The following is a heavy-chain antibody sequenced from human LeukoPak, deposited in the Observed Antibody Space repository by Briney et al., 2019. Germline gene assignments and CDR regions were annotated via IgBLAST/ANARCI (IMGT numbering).Heavy chain of an antibody. CDR3: ARGGLLWFGELGAYFDY. Sequence: SETLSLTCTVSGGSISSYYWSWIRQPPGKVLEWIGYIYYSGSTNYNPSLKSRVTISVDTSKNQFSLKLSSVTAADTAVYYCARGGLLWFGELGAYFDYWGQGTLVTVSS. V-gene: IGHV4-59*01. CDR2: IYYSGST. J-gene: IGHJ4*02. CDR1: GGSISSYY. D-gene: IGHD3-10*01.